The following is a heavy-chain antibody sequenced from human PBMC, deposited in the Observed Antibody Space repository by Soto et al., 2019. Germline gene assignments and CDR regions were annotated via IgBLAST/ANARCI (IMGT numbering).Heavy chain of an antibody. J-gene: IGHJ4*02. D-gene: IGHD5-18*01. CDR3: ARDGGYSYGPFDY. V-gene: IGHV3-48*01. Sequence: GGSLRLSCAASGFTVSSNYMSWVRQAPGKGLEWVSYISSSSSTIYYADSVKGRFTISRDNAKNSLYLQMNSLRAEDTAVYYCARDGGYSYGPFDYWGQGTLVTVSS. CDR2: ISSSSSTI. CDR1: GFTVSSNY.